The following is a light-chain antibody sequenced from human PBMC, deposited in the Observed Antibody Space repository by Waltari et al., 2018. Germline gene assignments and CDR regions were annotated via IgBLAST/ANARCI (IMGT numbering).Light chain of an antibody. V-gene: IGLV2-14*01. Sequence: QSALTQPASVSGSPGQSITISCSGTDRYVGAYDFVPWYQQHPGKAPHLIIYEVSNRPSGISNRFSASKSGNTASLTISGLQAEDEADYYCSSYTTSSAPGVFGTGTRVTVL. CDR3: SSYTTSSAPGV. CDR2: EVS. CDR1: DRYVGAYDF. J-gene: IGLJ1*01.